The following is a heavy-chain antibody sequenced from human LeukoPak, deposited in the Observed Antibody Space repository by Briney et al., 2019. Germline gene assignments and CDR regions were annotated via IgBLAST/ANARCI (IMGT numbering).Heavy chain of an antibody. CDR3: ARSSRELGGYAPWELMPPFDY. J-gene: IGHJ4*02. CDR1: EYTFSGYS. V-gene: IGHV3-48*01. D-gene: IGHD1-7*01. CDR2: FCSIISTI. Sequence: GGPLRLSCAASEYTFSGYSMHWAPRAQGRGRGGVSYFCSIISTIYYADSVKGRFTISRDNAKNSLYLQMNSLRAEDTAVYYCARSSRELGGYAPWELMPPFDYWGQGTLVTVSS.